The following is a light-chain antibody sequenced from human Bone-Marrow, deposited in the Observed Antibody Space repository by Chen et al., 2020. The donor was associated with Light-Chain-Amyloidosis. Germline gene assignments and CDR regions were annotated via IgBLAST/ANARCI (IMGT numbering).Light chain of an antibody. CDR2: DDS. J-gene: IGLJ3*02. Sequence: SYVLTQPSSVSVAPGQTATIACGGNTIGSTSVHWYQQTPGQAPLLVVYDDSDRPSGIPDRLSGSNSGNTATLTISRVEAGDEADYYCQVWDRSSDRPVFGGGTKLTVL. V-gene: IGLV3-21*02. CDR1: TIGSTS. CDR3: QVWDRSSDRPV.